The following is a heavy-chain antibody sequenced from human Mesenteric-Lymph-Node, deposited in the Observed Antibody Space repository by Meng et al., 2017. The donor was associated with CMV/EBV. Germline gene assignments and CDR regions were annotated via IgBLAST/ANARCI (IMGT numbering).Heavy chain of an antibody. CDR2: INPNSGGT. J-gene: IGHJ6*02. CDR3: ARSVVVVPAARRYYYYGMDV. D-gene: IGHD2-2*01. CDR1: GYTFTDCP. V-gene: IGHV1-2*02. Sequence: ASVKVSCKASGYTFTDCPIHWVRQAPGQGLEWMGWINPNSGGTNYAQKFQGRVTMTRDTSISTAYMELSRLRSDDTAVYYCARSVVVVPAARRYYYYGMDVWGQGTTVTVSS.